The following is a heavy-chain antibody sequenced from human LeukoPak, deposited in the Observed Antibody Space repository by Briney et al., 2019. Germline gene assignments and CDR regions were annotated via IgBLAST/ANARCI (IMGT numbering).Heavy chain of an antibody. CDR2: IYTSGST. CDR3: ARAFGYYDSSGYYQDNAFDI. V-gene: IGHV4-61*02. CDR1: GGSISTGSYY. Sequence: SETLSLTCTVSGGSISTGSYYWSWIRQPAGKGLEWIGRIYTSGSTNYNPSLKSRVTISVDTSKNQFSLKLTSVTAADTAVYYCARAFGYYDSSGYYQDNAFDIWGQGTMVTVSS. D-gene: IGHD3-22*01. J-gene: IGHJ3*02.